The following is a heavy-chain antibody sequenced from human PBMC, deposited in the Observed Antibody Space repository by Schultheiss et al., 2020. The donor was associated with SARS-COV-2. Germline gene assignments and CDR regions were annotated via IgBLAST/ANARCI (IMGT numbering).Heavy chain of an antibody. CDR2: IYYSGST. CDR1: GGSISSYY. D-gene: IGHD4-23*01. CDR3: ARARAVISDNYFYYYYMDV. J-gene: IGHJ6*03. Sequence: SETLSLTCTVSGGSISSYYWSWIRQPPGKGLEWIGYIYYSGSTNYNPSLKSRVTISMDTSKTQFSLNVSSVTAADTAVYFCARARAVISDNYFYYYYMDVWGTGTTVTVSS. V-gene: IGHV4-59*01.